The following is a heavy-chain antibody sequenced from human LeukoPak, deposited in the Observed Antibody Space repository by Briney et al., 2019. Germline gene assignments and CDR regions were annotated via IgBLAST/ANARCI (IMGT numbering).Heavy chain of an antibody. Sequence: GESLKISCKGSGYSFTCSWIGWVRQMRGKGLEWMGIIYPGDSHTRYSPSFQGEVTIAADKSISTAYLQWSSLKASDTAMYYCARYFDYDFWSGYSNAFDIWGQGTMVTVSS. J-gene: IGHJ3*02. CDR3: ARYFDYDFWSGYSNAFDI. V-gene: IGHV5-51*01. CDR2: IYPGDSHT. CDR1: GYSFTCSW. D-gene: IGHD3-3*01.